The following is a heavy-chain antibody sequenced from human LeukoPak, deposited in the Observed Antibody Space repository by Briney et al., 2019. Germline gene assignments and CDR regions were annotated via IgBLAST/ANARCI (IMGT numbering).Heavy chain of an antibody. CDR2: IYTSGTT. CDR1: GGAISSGSYY. V-gene: IGHV4-61*02. Sequence: PSETLSLTCTVSGGAISSGSYYWSWIRQSAGKGLEWIGRIYTSGTTNSHPSLKSRVTISVDTSKNHFSLKLSSVTAADTAVYYCAREYYDSNKAPAFDIWGQGTMVTVSS. CDR3: AREYYDSNKAPAFDI. J-gene: IGHJ3*02. D-gene: IGHD3-22*01.